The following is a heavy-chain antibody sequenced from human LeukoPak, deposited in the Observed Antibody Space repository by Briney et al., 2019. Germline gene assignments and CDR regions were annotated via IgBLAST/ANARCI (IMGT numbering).Heavy chain of an antibody. CDR2: IYSGGST. CDR3: ARDRYCSGGSCTFFDY. Sequence: GGSLRLSCAASGFTVSSNYMSWVRQAPGKGLEWVSVIYSGGSTYYADSVKGRFTISRDNSKNTLYLQMNSLRAEDTAVYYCARDRYCSGGSCTFFDYWGQGTLVTVSS. J-gene: IGHJ4*02. D-gene: IGHD2-15*01. V-gene: IGHV3-53*01. CDR1: GFTVSSNY.